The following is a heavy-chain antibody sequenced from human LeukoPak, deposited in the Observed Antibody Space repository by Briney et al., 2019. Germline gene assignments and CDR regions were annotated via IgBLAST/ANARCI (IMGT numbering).Heavy chain of an antibody. D-gene: IGHD3-22*01. Sequence: PGGSLRLSCAASGFIFNNYAMSWIRQAPGKGLEWVSAISGSGGRTYYADSVRGRLTVSRDDSKTTLYLQMNSLRVEDTAVYYCAKSRARREGSSGSIDYWGQGTLVTVSS. CDR2: ISGSGGRT. J-gene: IGHJ4*02. CDR1: GFIFNNYA. V-gene: IGHV3-23*01. CDR3: AKSRARREGSSGSIDY.